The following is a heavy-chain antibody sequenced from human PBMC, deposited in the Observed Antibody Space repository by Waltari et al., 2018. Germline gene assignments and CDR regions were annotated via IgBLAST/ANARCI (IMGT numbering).Heavy chain of an antibody. CDR3: ALDTGALWMDV. V-gene: IGHV1-46*01. CDR2: INPSGGST. J-gene: IGHJ6*02. Sequence: QVQLVQSGAEVKKPGASVKISCKTSEYTFTSSYIHWVRQAPGKGLGWMGIINPSGGSTIYAQKVQGRVNMTRDTSTSTVYMELSSLRSEDTAVYYCALDTGALWMDVWGQGTTVTVSS. D-gene: IGHD2-21*01. CDR1: EYTFTSSY.